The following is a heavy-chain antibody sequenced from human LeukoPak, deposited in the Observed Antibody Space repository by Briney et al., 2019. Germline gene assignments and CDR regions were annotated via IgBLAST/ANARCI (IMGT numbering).Heavy chain of an antibody. CDR1: GYSISSGYY. CDR2: IYHSGST. CDR3: ARNGVPAAPYYFDY. D-gene: IGHD2-2*01. J-gene: IGHJ4*02. Sequence: PSETLSLTCTVSGYSISSGYYWGWIRQPPGKGLEWIGSIYHSGSTYYNPSLESRVTISVDTSKNQFSLKLSSVTAADTAVYYCARNGVPAAPYYFDYWGQGTLVTVSS. V-gene: IGHV4-38-2*02.